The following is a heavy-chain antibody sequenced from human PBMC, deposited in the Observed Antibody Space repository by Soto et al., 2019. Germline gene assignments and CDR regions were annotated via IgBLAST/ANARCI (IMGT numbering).Heavy chain of an antibody. CDR1: GFTFDDYA. CDR3: ATDIMGGFDYGGNFDY. D-gene: IGHD4-17*01. J-gene: IGHJ4*02. Sequence: EVPLVESGGGLVQPGRSLRLSCAASGFTFDDYAMHWVRQAPGKGLEWVSGISWHSGSIGYADSVKGRFTISRDNAKNSLYLQMNSRGAEDTALYYCATDIMGGFDYGGNFDYWGQGTLVTVSS. CDR2: ISWHSGSI. V-gene: IGHV3-9*01.